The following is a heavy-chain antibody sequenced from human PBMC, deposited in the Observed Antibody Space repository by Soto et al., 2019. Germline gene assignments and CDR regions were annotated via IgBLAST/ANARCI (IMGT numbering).Heavy chain of an antibody. J-gene: IGHJ4*02. V-gene: IGHV3-23*01. Sequence: EVQLLESGGGLVQPGGSLRLSCAASGFTFSSYAMSWVRQAPGKGLEWVSAISGSGGSTYYADSVKGRFTISRDNSKNTLYLQMNSLRAEDMAVYYCAKGTTVTTKRGVFDYWGQGTLVTVSS. CDR2: ISGSGGST. CDR1: GFTFSSYA. CDR3: AKGTTVTTKRGVFDY. D-gene: IGHD4-17*01.